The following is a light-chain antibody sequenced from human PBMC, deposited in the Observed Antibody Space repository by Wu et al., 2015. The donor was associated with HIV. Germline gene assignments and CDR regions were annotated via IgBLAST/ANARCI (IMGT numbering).Light chain of an antibody. CDR2: DAS. Sequence: SVGDIVYHYLRASHIVVDVFKLVSAEPGKAPRLLIYDASNLQNGVPSRFSGSGSGTDFTLTINNLQPDDFATYHCQQNYHTPWTFGQGTKVELK. CDR1: HIVVDV. J-gene: IGKJ1*01. V-gene: IGKV1-39*01. CDR3: QQNYHTPWT.